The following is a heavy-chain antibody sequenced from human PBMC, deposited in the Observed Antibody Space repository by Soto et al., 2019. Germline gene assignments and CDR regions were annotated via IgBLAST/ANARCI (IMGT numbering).Heavy chain of an antibody. CDR1: GFTVSSNY. CDR2: IYSGGST. V-gene: IGHV3-66*01. CDR3: ARGPNYDYYDSSGHIDY. D-gene: IGHD3-22*01. Sequence: GGSLRLSCAASGFTVSSNYMSWVRQAPGKGLEWVSVIYSGGSTYYADSVKGRFTISRDNSKNTLYLQMNSLRAEDTAVYYCARGPNYDYYDSSGHIDYWGQGTLVTVS. J-gene: IGHJ4*02.